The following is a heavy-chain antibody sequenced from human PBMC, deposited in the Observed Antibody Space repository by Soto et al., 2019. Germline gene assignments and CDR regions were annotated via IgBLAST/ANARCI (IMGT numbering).Heavy chain of an antibody. V-gene: IGHV3-48*03. D-gene: IGHD3-22*01. J-gene: IGHJ3*02. CDR1: GFTFSSYE. CDR2: ISSSGSTI. Sequence: GGSLRLSCAASGFTFSSYEMNWVRQAPGKGLEWVSYISSSGSTIYYADSVKGRFTISRDNAKNSLYLQMNSLGAEDTAVYYCARDLGITMIVESDFDIWGQGTMVTVSS. CDR3: ARDLGITMIVESDFDI.